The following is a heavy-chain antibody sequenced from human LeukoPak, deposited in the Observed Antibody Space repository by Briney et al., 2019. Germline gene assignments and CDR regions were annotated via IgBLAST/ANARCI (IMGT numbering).Heavy chain of an antibody. CDR3: ARDFQNYYGSGSYYPFDY. CDR2: ISAYNGNT. CDR1: GYRFASYW. D-gene: IGHD3-10*01. J-gene: IGHJ4*02. Sequence: GESLKISCKGSGYRFASYWIGWVRQAPGQGLEWMGWISAYNGNTNYAQKLQGRVTMTTDTSTSTAYMELRSLRSDDTAVYYCARDFQNYYGSGSYYPFDYWGQGTLVTVSS. V-gene: IGHV1-18*04.